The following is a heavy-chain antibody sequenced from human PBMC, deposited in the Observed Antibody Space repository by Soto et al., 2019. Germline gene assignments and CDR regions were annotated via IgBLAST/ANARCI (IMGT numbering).Heavy chain of an antibody. D-gene: IGHD6-19*01. V-gene: IGHV4-59*01. CDR3: ASARTSSAVDFDY. Sequence: SETLALTFKVSGGYISSYYWRWIRQPPGKGLEWIEYIYYTGNTNYRPSLKSGVTISVETSKSQFYLKLTSLTAADTAVYYCASARTSSAVDFDYWGQGNLVTVSS. CDR2: IYYTGNT. CDR1: GGYISSYY. J-gene: IGHJ4*02.